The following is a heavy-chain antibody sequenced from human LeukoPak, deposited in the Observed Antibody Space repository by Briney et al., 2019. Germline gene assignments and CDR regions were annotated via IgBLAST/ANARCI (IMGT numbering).Heavy chain of an antibody. J-gene: IGHJ4*02. CDR1: GFTVSSNY. V-gene: IGHV3-53*01. D-gene: IGHD5-12*01. CDR3: ARDLGGSESCPY. CDR2: IYSGGST. Sequence: GGSLRLSCAASGFTVSSNYMSWVRQAPGKGLEWVSVIYSGGSTYYADSVKGRFTISRENSKNTLYLQMNSLRAEDTAVYYCARDLGGSESCPYLGQGTLVTVSS.